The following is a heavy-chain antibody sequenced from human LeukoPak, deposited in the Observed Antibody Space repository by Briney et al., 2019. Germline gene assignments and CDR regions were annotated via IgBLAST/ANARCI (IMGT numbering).Heavy chain of an antibody. CDR3: ARTTMVRGVIIPVDY. V-gene: IGHV2-70*11. CDR1: GFSLSTSGLC. J-gene: IGHJ4*02. D-gene: IGHD3-10*01. Sequence: SGPALVKPTQTLTLTCTFSGFSLSTSGLCVRWIRQPPAKALEWLARIDWDDDKYYSTSLKTRLTISKDTSKNQVVLTMTNMDPVDTATYYCARTTMVRGVIIPVDYWGQGTLVTVSS. CDR2: IDWDDDK.